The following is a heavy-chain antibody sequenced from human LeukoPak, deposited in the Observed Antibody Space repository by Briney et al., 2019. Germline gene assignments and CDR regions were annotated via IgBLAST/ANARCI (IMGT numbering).Heavy chain of an antibody. J-gene: IGHJ4*02. CDR3: ARRESATVDY. D-gene: IGHD4-17*01. CDR1: GGSISSSSYY. V-gene: IGHV4-39*01. Sequence: SETLSLTCTVSGGSISSSSYYWGWIRQPPGKGLEWIGSIYYSGSTYYNPSLKSRVTISVDTSKNQFSLKLSSVTAADTAVYYCARRESATVDYWGQGTLVTVSS. CDR2: IYYSGST.